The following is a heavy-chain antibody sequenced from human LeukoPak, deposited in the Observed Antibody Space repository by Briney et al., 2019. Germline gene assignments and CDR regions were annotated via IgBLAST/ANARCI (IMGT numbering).Heavy chain of an antibody. CDR1: GYTFTSYG. D-gene: IGHD6-13*01. Sequence: GASVKVSCKASGYTFTSYGISWVRQAPGQGLEWMGWISGYNGNTNYAQKFQGRVTMTRNTSISTAYMELSSLRSEDTAVYYCARGVRRGIAPAGSTRYYFDYWGQGTLVTVSS. CDR2: ISGYNGNT. V-gene: IGHV1-18*01. J-gene: IGHJ4*02. CDR3: ARGVRRGIAPAGSTRYYFDY.